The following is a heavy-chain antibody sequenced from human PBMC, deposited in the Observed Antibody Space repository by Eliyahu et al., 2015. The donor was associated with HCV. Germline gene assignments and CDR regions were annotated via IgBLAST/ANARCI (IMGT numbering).Heavy chain of an antibody. CDR3: AGRPRTYYYYGLDV. Sequence: EVQLVGSGGGLVQPGGSLRLSCAASGFTFSNYWMTWVRQAPGKGLEWVANIKQDGTEKYYVDSVKGRFTIYRDNVKTSLFLQMNSLRAEDTGVYYCAGRPRTYYYYGLDVWGQGTTVTVSS. V-gene: IGHV3-7*01. CDR2: IKQDGTEK. CDR1: GFTFSNYW. J-gene: IGHJ6*02.